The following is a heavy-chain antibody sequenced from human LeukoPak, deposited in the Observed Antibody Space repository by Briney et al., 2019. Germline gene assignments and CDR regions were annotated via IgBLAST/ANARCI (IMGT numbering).Heavy chain of an antibody. V-gene: IGHV3-9*01. CDR1: GFTFDDSA. D-gene: IGHD3-22*01. Sequence: PGGSLRLSCAASGFTFDDSAMHWVRQVPGKGLEWVSGISWNSGIIDYADSVKGRFTISRDNAKNSLYLQMNNLRPDDTAFYYCAKAPLYYSDSSGYFQHWGQGTLVTVSS. CDR3: AKAPLYYSDSSGYFQH. CDR2: ISWNSGII. J-gene: IGHJ1*01.